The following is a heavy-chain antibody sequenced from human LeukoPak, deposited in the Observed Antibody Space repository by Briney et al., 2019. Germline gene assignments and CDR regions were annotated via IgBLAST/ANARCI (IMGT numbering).Heavy chain of an antibody. D-gene: IGHD5-12*01. CDR2: IYYSGST. V-gene: IGHV4-39*01. CDR1: GGSISSSSYY. J-gene: IGHJ3*02. Sequence: SETLSLTCTVSGGSISSSSYYWGWIRQPPGKGLEWIGSIYYSGSTYYNPSLESRVTISVDTSKNQFSLKLSSVTAADTAVYYCARQNGLRAFDIWGQGTMVTVSS. CDR3: ARQNGLRAFDI.